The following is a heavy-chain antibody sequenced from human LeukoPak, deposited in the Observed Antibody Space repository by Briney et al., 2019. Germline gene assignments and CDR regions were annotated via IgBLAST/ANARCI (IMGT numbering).Heavy chain of an antibody. Sequence: PGGSLRLSCAASGFTFSKYWMLWVRQAPGKGLESVSRINTDGTVTTYADSVKGRFTVSRDNADNTMFLQINSVRDEDTAVYYCATKQWLAPPPDSWGQGTPVTVSS. CDR1: GFTFSKYW. CDR3: ATKQWLAPPPDS. J-gene: IGHJ4*02. CDR2: INTDGTVT. V-gene: IGHV3-74*01. D-gene: IGHD6-19*01.